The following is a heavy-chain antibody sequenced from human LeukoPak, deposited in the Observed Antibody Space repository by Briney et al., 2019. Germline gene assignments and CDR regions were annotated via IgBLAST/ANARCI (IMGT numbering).Heavy chain of an antibody. CDR2: SRKRGNKYVT. V-gene: IGHV3-72*01. D-gene: IGHD5-18*01. CDR3: AREGYNYGSDAFDI. CDR1: GFTLGDHN. J-gene: IGHJ3*02. Sequence: GGSLRLSCVASGFTLGDHNMDWVRQATGKGLEWVGRSRKRGNKYVTENAASVKGRFTISRDDSNNSLYLQMNSLRTEDTAVYYCAREGYNYGSDAFDIWGQGTMVTVSS.